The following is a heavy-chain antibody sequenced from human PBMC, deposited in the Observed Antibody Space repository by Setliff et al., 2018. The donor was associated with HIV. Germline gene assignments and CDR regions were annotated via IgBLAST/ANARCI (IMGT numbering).Heavy chain of an antibody. CDR1: GDSITSNDDY. D-gene: IGHD1-26*01. CDR3: ARYRSKLDWFAP. J-gene: IGHJ5*02. V-gene: IGHV4-39*02. CDR2: IHYNGRA. Sequence: PSETLSLTCTVSGDSITSNDDYWGWIRQPPGKGLEWIGIIHYNGRAYYDPSLKSRVPISVDSSQTHFSLRLRSVTASDSAVYYCARYRSKLDWFAPWGQGALVTVSS.